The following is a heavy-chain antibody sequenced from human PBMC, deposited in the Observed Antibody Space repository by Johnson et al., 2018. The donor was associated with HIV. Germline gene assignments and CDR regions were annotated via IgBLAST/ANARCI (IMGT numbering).Heavy chain of an antibody. V-gene: IGHV3-53*01. Sequence: VQLVESGGGLVQPGWSLRLSCAASGAIVSSNYMTWVRQAPGKGLEWVSMIYAGGRTDYADSVKGRFTVSRDDSRNTLYFQMNSLRVEDTAVYYCARASWVVYDYRAFDIWGQGTMVTVSS. CDR1: GAIVSSNY. J-gene: IGHJ3*02. D-gene: IGHD4-11*01. CDR2: IYAGGRT. CDR3: ARASWVVYDYRAFDI.